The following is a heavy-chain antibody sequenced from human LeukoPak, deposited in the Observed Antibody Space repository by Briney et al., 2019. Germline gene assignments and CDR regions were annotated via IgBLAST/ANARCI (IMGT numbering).Heavy chain of an antibody. V-gene: IGHV1-2*02. CDR1: GYTFTGYY. CDR3: ARVTRYCSSCGAY. CDR2: INPNSGGT. Sequence: GASVKVSCKASGYTFTGYYMHWVRQAPGQGLEWMGWINPNSGGTNYAQKFQGRVTMTRDTSISTAYMELSRLRSDDTAVYYCARVTRYCSSCGAYWGQGTLVTVSS. J-gene: IGHJ4*02. D-gene: IGHD2-2*01.